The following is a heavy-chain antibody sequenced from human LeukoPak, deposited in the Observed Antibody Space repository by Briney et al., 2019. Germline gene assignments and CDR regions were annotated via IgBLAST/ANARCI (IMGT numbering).Heavy chain of an antibody. Sequence: SETLSLTCTVSGCSISSDSYYYWNWIRQPAGKGLEWIGRIYTSGSTNYNPSLKSRVTISIDTSKNQFSLKLSSVTAADTAVYYCARVFDLWGQGTLVTVSS. J-gene: IGHJ5*02. CDR1: GCSISSDSYYY. CDR2: IYTSGST. CDR3: ARVFDL. V-gene: IGHV4-61*02.